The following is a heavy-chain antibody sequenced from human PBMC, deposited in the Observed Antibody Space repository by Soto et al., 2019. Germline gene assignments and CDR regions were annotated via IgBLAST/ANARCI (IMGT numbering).Heavy chain of an antibody. CDR3: ARPTRQWLGLRYYYGMDV. Sequence: PSETLSLTCAVYGGSFSGYDWSGNRQPPGTGLEWIGEINHSGTTNYNPSLKSRVTISVDTSKNQFSLKLSSVTAADTAVYYCARPTRQWLGLRYYYGMDVWGQGTTVT. J-gene: IGHJ6*02. D-gene: IGHD6-19*01. CDR2: INHSGTT. V-gene: IGHV4-34*01. CDR1: GGSFSGYD.